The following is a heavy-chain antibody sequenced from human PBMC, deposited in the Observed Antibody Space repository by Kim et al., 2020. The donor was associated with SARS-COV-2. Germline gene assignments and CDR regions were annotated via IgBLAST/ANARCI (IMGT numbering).Heavy chain of an antibody. D-gene: IGHD3-22*01. CDR3: ARGYYYDSSGYYYGRGYYYGMDV. J-gene: IGHJ6*02. V-gene: IGHV1-2*02. Sequence: ASVKVSCKASGYTFTGYYMHWVRQAPGQGLEWMGWINPNSGGTNYAQKFQGRVTMTRDTSISTAYMELSRLRSDDTAVYYCARGYYYDSSGYYYGRGYYYGMDVWGQGTTVTVSS. CDR2: INPNSGGT. CDR1: GYTFTGYY.